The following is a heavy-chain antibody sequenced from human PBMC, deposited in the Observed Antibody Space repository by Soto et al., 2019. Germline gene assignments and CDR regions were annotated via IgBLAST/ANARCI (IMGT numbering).Heavy chain of an antibody. CDR1: GGSISSSNW. D-gene: IGHD3-22*01. J-gene: IGHJ3*02. Sequence: SETLSLTCAVSGGSISSSNWWSWVRQPPGKGLEWIGEIYHSGSTNYNPSLKSRVTISVDKSKNQFSLKLSSVTAADTAVYYCAGRGYYDSSGYAFDIWGQGTMVPVSS. CDR2: IYHSGST. V-gene: IGHV4-4*02. CDR3: AGRGYYDSSGYAFDI.